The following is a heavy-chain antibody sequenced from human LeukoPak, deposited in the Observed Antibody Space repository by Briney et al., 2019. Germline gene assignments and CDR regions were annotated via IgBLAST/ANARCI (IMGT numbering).Heavy chain of an antibody. CDR2: ISGSGGST. J-gene: IGHJ4*02. Sequence: GGSLRLSCAASGFTFSNYAMSWVRQAPGKGLEWLSTISGSGGSTYYADSVKGRFTISRDNSKNTVYLQMKSLRVEATAVYYCAKGLSAAGDYYFDYWGQGALVTVSS. V-gene: IGHV3-23*01. CDR3: AKGLSAAGDYYFDY. D-gene: IGHD2-21*01. CDR1: GFTFSNYA.